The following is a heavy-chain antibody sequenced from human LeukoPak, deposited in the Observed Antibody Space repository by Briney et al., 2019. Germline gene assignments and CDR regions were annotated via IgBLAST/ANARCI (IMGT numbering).Heavy chain of an antibody. J-gene: IGHJ4*02. CDR2: IYYSGST. Sequence: SETLSLTCTVSGGSISSSSYYWGWIRQPPGKGPEWIGSIYYSGSTYYNPSLKSRVTISVDTSKNQFSLKLSSVTAADTAVYYCARAYYYDSPPDYWGQGTLVTVSS. V-gene: IGHV4-39*07. CDR1: GGSISSSSYY. CDR3: ARAYYYDSPPDY. D-gene: IGHD3-22*01.